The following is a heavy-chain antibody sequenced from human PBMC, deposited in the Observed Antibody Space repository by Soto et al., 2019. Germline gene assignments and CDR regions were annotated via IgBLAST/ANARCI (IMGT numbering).Heavy chain of an antibody. V-gene: IGHV3-30-3*01. J-gene: IGHJ4*02. CDR2: ISYAGCSN. D-gene: IGHD3-22*01. CDR3: ARADYYDDGTDY. Sequence: QVQLVESGGGVVQPGRSLRLSCAASGFTFSSYAMHWVRQAPGKGLEWVAVISYAGCSNYYADSVKGRFTISRDNCKNTLYLQMNSLRAEDTAVYCCARADYYDDGTDYWCQGTLVTVSS. CDR1: GFTFSSYA.